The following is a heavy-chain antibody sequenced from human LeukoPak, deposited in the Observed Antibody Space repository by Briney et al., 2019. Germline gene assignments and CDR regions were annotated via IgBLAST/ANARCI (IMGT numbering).Heavy chain of an antibody. CDR2: INHSGST. CDR1: GGSISSGGYS. J-gene: IGHJ4*02. Sequence: SQTLSLTCAVSGGSISSGGYSWSWIRQPPGKGLEWIGEINHSGSTNYNPSLKSRVTISVDTSKNQFSLKLSSVTAADTAVYYCARGMKPYARPLDYWGQGTLVTVSS. CDR3: ARGMKPYARPLDY. V-gene: IGHV4-30-2*01. D-gene: IGHD6-6*01.